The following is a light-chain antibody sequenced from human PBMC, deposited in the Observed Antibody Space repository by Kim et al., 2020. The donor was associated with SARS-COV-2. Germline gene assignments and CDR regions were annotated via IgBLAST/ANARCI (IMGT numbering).Light chain of an antibody. J-gene: IGLJ2*01. CDR2: GKN. CDR3: NSRDSSGDHVV. CDR1: SLRSYY. V-gene: IGLV3-19*01. Sequence: LGQHVNTRGQRDSLRSYYESELKRKPARALVLVIYGKNTRPSGVPDSFSGSSTGNTTSLTITGTQTEDDADYYCNSRDSSGDHVVFGGGTQLTVL.